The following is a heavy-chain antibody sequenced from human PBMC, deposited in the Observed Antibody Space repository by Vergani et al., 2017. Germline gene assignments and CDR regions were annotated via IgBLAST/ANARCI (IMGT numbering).Heavy chain of an antibody. D-gene: IGHD2-2*01. CDR3: ARGVSCPDY. J-gene: IGHJ4*02. Sequence: EVQMVESGGGLVKPGGSLRLSCVASGFTFSHYSMNWVRQAPGKGLEWVSYISSSSSTIYYADSVKGRFTISRDNAKNSLYLQMNSLRAEDTAVYYCARGVSCPDYWGQGTLVTVSS. CDR1: GFTFSHYS. V-gene: IGHV3-48*01. CDR2: ISSSSSTI.